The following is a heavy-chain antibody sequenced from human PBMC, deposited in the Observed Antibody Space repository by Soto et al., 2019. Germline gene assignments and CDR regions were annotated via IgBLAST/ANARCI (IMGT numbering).Heavy chain of an antibody. CDR1: DFTFSDYY. Sequence: QVHLVESGGGLVKPGGSLRLSCVASDFTFSDYYMSWIRQAPGKGLEWLSYISNSGDIAYYADSVKGRFTSSRDNAKNSRYLQTNSPTAADTAVYYCARGGSYGCGFGYWGQGTLVTVSS. V-gene: IGHV3-11*01. CDR3: ARGGSYGCGFGY. CDR2: ISNSGDIA. D-gene: IGHD1-26*01. J-gene: IGHJ4*02.